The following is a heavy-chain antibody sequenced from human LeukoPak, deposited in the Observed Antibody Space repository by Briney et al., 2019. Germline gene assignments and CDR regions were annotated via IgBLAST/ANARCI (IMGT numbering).Heavy chain of an antibody. Sequence: GGSLRLSCVASGLTSSDYYMGWIRQAPGRGLEWLSYISGSGSDINYAESVRGRFAISRDNAKNSLYLQLNSLRPEDTAVYYCATGPQIREPAYWGQGTLVTVSS. V-gene: IGHV3-11*04. CDR3: ATGPQIREPAY. J-gene: IGHJ4*02. CDR1: GLTSSDYY. CDR2: ISGSGSDI. D-gene: IGHD1-26*01.